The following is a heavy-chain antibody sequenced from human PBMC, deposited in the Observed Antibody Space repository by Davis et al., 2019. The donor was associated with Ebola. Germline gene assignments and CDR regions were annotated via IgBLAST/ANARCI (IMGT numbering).Heavy chain of an antibody. D-gene: IGHD4-11*01. CDR3: TLTTDRMDV. CDR1: GFTFSSYS. Sequence: PWGSLRLSCAASGFTFSSYSMNWVRQAPGKGLEWVSSISSSSSYIYYADSVKGRFTISRDNAKNSLYLQMNSLKTEDTAVYYCTLTTDRMDVWGQGTTVTVSS. J-gene: IGHJ6*02. CDR2: ISSSSSYI. V-gene: IGHV3-21*04.